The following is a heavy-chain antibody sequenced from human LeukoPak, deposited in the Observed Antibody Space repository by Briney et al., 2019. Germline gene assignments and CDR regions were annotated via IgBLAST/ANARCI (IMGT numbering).Heavy chain of an antibody. Sequence: LSLTCTVSGGSISSSSYYWGWLRQAPGKGLEWVSYISSSGSTIYYADSVKCRFTISRDNAKNSLYLQMNSLRAEDTAVYYCARGTSPTKYYDILTGYYYLDYWGQGTLVTVSS. CDR2: ISSSGSTI. CDR3: ARGTSPTKYYDILTGYYYLDY. V-gene: IGHV3-11*01. CDR1: GGSISSSSYY. D-gene: IGHD3-9*01. J-gene: IGHJ4*02.